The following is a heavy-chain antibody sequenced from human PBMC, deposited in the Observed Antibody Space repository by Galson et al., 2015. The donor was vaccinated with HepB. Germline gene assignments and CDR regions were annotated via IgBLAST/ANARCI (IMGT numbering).Heavy chain of an antibody. CDR3: ARGHGYSGPLAGYYGMDV. V-gene: IGHV3-33*01. Sequence: SLRLSCAASGFTFSSYGMHWVRQAPGKGLEWVAVIWYDGSNKYYADSVKGRFTISRDNSKNTLYLQMNSLRAEDTAVYYCARGHGYSGPLAGYYGMDVWGQGTTVTVSS. CDR2: IWYDGSNK. J-gene: IGHJ6*02. D-gene: IGHD5-12*01. CDR1: GFTFSSYG.